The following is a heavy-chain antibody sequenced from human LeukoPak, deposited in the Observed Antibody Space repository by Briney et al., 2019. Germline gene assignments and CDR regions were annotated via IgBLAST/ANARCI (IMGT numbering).Heavy chain of an antibody. Sequence: ASVKVSCKASGYTFTGYYMHWVRQAPGQGLEWMGWINPNNGDTNYAQKFQGRVTMTRDTSISTAYMELSRLRSDDTAVYYCAREGVVTADGYYFDYWGQGTLVTVSS. CDR2: INPNNGDT. D-gene: IGHD2-21*02. CDR3: AREGVVTADGYYFDY. V-gene: IGHV1-2*02. J-gene: IGHJ4*02. CDR1: GYTFTGYY.